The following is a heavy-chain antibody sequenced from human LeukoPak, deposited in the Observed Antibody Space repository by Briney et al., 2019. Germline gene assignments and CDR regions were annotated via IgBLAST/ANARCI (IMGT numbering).Heavy chain of an antibody. Sequence: SETLSLTCTVSGGSISSFFWSWIRQPPGTRLEWIGYIYYSGTTNYNPSLKSRVTISVDTSKNQFSLKLSSVTAADTAVYYCARENVRQFDYWGQGTLVTVSS. CDR1: GGSISSFF. D-gene: IGHD1-1*01. J-gene: IGHJ4*02. V-gene: IGHV4-59*01. CDR3: ARENVRQFDY. CDR2: IYYSGTT.